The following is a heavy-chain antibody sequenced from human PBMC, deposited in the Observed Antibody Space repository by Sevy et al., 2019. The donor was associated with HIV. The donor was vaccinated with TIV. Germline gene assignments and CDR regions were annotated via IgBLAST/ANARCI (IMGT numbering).Heavy chain of an antibody. V-gene: IGHV3-33*01. J-gene: IGHJ4*02. CDR2: IWYDGKNA. CDR1: GFTFSSFG. Sequence: GGSLRLSCAASGFTFSSFGMYWARQAPGEGLEWVAIIWYDGKNALYADSVKGRFTISRDNSKNTLNLKMNSLRAEDTAIYYCARDLEEWELRYLGYWGQGTLVTVSS. CDR3: ARDLEEWELRYLGY. D-gene: IGHD1-26*01.